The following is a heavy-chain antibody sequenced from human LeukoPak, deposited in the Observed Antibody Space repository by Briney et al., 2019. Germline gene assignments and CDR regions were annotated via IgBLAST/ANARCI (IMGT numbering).Heavy chain of an antibody. CDR2: FDPEDGET. J-gene: IGHJ4*02. Sequence: GASVKVSCKVSGYTLTELSMHWVRQAPGNGLEWMGGFDPEDGETIYAQKFQGRVTMTEDTSTDTAYMELSSLRSEDTAVYYCATAHCTNGVCYMNFDYWGQGTLVTVSS. CDR1: GYTLTELS. D-gene: IGHD2-8*01. V-gene: IGHV1-24*01. CDR3: ATAHCTNGVCYMNFDY.